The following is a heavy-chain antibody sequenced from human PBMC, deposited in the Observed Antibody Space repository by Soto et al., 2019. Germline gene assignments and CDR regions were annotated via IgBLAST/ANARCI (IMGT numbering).Heavy chain of an antibody. Sequence: EVQLVESGGGLVQPGRSLRLSCAASGFTFDDYAMHWVRQPPGKGLEWVSGISWNSNRLDYADSVKRRFTTSRDNAKNSLYLQIYTLRPEDTALYYCARTPPADRHFQHWGQGTLVSVSS. CDR1: GFTFDDYA. J-gene: IGHJ1*01. CDR3: ARTPPADRHFQH. CDR2: ISWNSNRL. V-gene: IGHV3-9*01. D-gene: IGHD1-7*01.